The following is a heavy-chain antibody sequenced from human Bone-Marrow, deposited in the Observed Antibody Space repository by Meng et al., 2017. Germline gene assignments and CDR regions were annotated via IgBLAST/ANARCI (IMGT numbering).Heavy chain of an antibody. Sequence: GESLKISCTASGFTFGDYAMSWVRQAPGKGLEWVGFIRSKAYGGTTEYAASVKGRFTISRDDSKSIAYLQVNSLKTEDTAVYYCTTVEVVVITTGGSNWGQGTLVTVSS. CDR3: TTVEVVVITTGGSN. D-gene: IGHD3-22*01. CDR2: IRSKAYGGTT. CDR1: GFTFGDYA. J-gene: IGHJ4*02. V-gene: IGHV3-49*04.